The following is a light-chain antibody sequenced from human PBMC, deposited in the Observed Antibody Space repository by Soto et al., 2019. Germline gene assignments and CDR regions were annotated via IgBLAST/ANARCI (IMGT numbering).Light chain of an antibody. J-gene: IGKJ1*01. CDR2: GAS. CDR1: HSVSSN. V-gene: IGKV3-15*01. CDR3: QQYNNWPPWT. Sequence: TQSPDTLSLSPGERATLSCRASHSVSSNLAWYQHKPGQAPRLLIYGASTRATGIPARFSGSGSGTEFTLTISSLQSEDFAVYYCQQYNNWPPWTFGQGTKVDI.